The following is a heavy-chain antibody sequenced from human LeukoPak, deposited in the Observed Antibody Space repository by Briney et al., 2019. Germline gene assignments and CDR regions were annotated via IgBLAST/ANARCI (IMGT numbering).Heavy chain of an antibody. V-gene: IGHV1-18*01. D-gene: IGHD5-18*01. J-gene: IGHJ4*02. Sequence: ASVKVSCKASGYTFTSFGISWVRQAPGQGLEWMGWISAYNGDTNYAQKLQGRVTMTTDTSTSTAYMEIRSLRSDDTAVYYCTRDLGVDTTMIFFDYWGQGSLVTVSS. CDR1: GYTFTSFG. CDR2: ISAYNGDT. CDR3: TRDLGVDTTMIFFDY.